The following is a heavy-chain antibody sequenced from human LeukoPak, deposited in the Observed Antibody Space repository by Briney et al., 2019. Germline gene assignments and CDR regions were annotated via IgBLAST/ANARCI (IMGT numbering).Heavy chain of an antibody. D-gene: IGHD3-22*01. CDR1: GFTFSSYW. CDR3: ARSRESYYYDSSGYYFDY. CDR2: IKQDGSEK. V-gene: IGHV3-7*01. J-gene: IGHJ4*02. Sequence: GGSLRLSCAASGFTFSSYWMSWVRQVPGKGLEWVANIKQDGSEKYYVDSVKGRFTISRDNAKNSLYLQMNSLRAEDTAVYYCARSRESYYYDSSGYYFDYWGQGTLVTVSS.